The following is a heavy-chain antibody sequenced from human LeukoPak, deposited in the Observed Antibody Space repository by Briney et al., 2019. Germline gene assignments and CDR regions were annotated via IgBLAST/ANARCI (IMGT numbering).Heavy chain of an antibody. J-gene: IGHJ4*02. D-gene: IGHD6-13*01. CDR2: IIPIFGTA. CDR1: GDTFSSYA. V-gene: IGHV1-69*13. Sequence: SVKVSCKASGDTFSSYAITWVRQAPGQGLEWMGGIIPIFGTANYAQKFQGRVTITADESTSTAYMELSSLRSEDTAVYYCSIAAAGSFDYWGQGTLVTVSS. CDR3: SIAAAGSFDY.